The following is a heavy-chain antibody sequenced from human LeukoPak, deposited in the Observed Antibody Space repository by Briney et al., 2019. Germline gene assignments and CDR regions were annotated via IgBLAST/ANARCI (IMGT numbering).Heavy chain of an antibody. CDR1: GFTFSNAW. V-gene: IGHV3-15*01. CDR2: IKSKTDGGTT. Sequence: PGGSLRLSCAASGFTFSNAWMSWVRQAPGKGLEWVGRIKSKTDGGTTDYAAPVKGRFTISRDDSKNTLYLQMNSLRAEDTAVYYCAKDLESYRYDFHPSMDVWGKGTTVTISS. CDR3: AKDLESYRYDFHPSMDV. D-gene: IGHD3/OR15-3a*01. J-gene: IGHJ6*03.